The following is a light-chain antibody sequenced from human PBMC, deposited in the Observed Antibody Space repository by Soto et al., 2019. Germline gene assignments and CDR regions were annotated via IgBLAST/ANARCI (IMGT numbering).Light chain of an antibody. CDR2: DAS. V-gene: IGKV1-5*01. Sequence: DIQMTQSPSALSASVGDRVTITCRASQNISSWLAWYQQKAGKAPKSLIYDASSLESGVPSRMSGSGSGTEFTLTITNLQPDDSATYYCQHYKAFSPWTFGKGNKVEIK. J-gene: IGKJ1*01. CDR1: QNISSW. CDR3: QHYKAFSPWT.